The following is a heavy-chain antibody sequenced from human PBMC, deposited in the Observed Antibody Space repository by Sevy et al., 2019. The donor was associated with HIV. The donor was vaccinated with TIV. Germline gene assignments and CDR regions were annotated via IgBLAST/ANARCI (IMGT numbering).Heavy chain of an antibody. V-gene: IGHV3-23*01. Sequence: GGSLRLSCAGAGFTFSRYPMSWVRQAPGRGLEWVSGINGGGGNTFYADSVKGRFTISRDNSKNTLYLQMHSLRAEDTAVYYCARSQSGYFDSSGPLDFWGQRTLVTVSS. CDR3: ARSQSGYFDSSGPLDF. J-gene: IGHJ4*02. CDR2: INGGGGNT. D-gene: IGHD3-22*01. CDR1: GFTFSRYP.